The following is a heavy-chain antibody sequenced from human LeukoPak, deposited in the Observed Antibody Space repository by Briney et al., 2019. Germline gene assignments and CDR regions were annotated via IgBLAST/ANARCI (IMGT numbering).Heavy chain of an antibody. CDR1: GFTVSSNY. CDR3: ARETYYYDSSGYYYGYYFDY. CDR2: IYSGGST. Sequence: GGSLRLSCAAFGFTVSSNYMSWVRQAPGKGLEWVSVIYSGGSTYYADSVKGRFTISRDNSKNTLYLQMNSLRAEDTAVYYCARETYYYDSSGYYYGYYFDYWGQGTLVTVSP. D-gene: IGHD3-22*01. V-gene: IGHV3-66*01. J-gene: IGHJ4*02.